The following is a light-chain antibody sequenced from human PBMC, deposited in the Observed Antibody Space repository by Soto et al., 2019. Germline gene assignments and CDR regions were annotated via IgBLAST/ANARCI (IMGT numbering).Light chain of an antibody. V-gene: IGLV2-23*03. Sequence: QSVLTQPAPVSGSPGQSITISCTGTSSDVGSYHLVSWYQHHPGKAPKLIIYEGTKRPSGISSRFSGSRSGNTASLTISGLQAEDEADYHCCSYGGFSTFVIFGGGTKLTVL. CDR1: SSDVGSYHL. CDR3: CSYGGFSTFVI. CDR2: EGT. J-gene: IGLJ2*01.